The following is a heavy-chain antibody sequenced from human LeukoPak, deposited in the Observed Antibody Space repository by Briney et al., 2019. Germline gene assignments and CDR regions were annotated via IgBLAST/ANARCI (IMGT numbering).Heavy chain of an antibody. CDR3: ARDDTGNSGHFDL. J-gene: IGHJ2*01. V-gene: IGHV3-21*01. D-gene: IGHD1-1*01. Sequence: GGSLRLSCAASGFTFSTYSMNWVRQAPGKGLEWVSSISSSSSYMYYADSLQGRFTISRDNAKSSLYLQMYSLRDDDTAVYYCARDDTGNSGHFDLWGRGTLVTVSS. CDR1: GFTFSTYS. CDR2: ISSSSSYM.